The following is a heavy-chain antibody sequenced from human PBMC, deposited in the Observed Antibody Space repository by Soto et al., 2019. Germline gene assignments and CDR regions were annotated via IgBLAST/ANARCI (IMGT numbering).Heavy chain of an antibody. CDR2: IYHSGST. D-gene: IGHD4-4*01. J-gene: IGHJ5*02. V-gene: IGHV4-30-2*01. CDR3: ARERTVNDYNWFDP. CDR1: GGSISSGGYS. Sequence: SETLSLTCAVSGGSISSGGYSWSWTRQPPGKGLEWIGYIYHSGSTYYNPSLKSRVTISVDRSKNQFSLKLSSVTAADTAVYYCARERTVNDYNWFDPWGQGTLVTVSS.